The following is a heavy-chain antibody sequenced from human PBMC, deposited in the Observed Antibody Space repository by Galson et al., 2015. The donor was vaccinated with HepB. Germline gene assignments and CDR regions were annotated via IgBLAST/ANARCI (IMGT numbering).Heavy chain of an antibody. CDR3: ARCLPYSSSWYGYFDL. D-gene: IGHD6-13*01. Sequence: QSGAEVKKPGESLKISCKGSGYSFTSYWIGWVRQMPGKGLEWMGIIYPGDSDTRYSPSFQGQVTISADKSISTAYLQWSSLKASDTAMYYCARCLPYSSSWYGYFDLWGRGTLVTVSS. V-gene: IGHV5-51*01. J-gene: IGHJ2*01. CDR1: GYSFTSYW. CDR2: IYPGDSDT.